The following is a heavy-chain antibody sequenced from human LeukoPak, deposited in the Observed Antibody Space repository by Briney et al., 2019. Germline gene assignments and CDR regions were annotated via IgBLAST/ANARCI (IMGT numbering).Heavy chain of an antibody. V-gene: IGHV3-9*03. D-gene: IGHD6-19*01. Sequence: PGGSLRLSCAASGFTFDDYAMHWVRQAPGKGLEWVSGIRWNSGSIGYADSVKGRFTISRDNAKNSLYLQMNSLRAEDMALYYCAKDMGSGWTEYGYWGQGTLVTVSS. J-gene: IGHJ4*02. CDR2: IRWNSGSI. CDR1: GFTFDDYA. CDR3: AKDMGSGWTEYGY.